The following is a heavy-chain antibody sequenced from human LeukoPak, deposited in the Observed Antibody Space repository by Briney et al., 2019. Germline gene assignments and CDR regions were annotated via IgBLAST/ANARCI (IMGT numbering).Heavy chain of an antibody. CDR1: GFTFSSYS. CDR2: ISSSSSYI. V-gene: IGHV3-21*01. D-gene: IGHD4-17*01. Sequence: GGSLRLSCAASGFTFSSYSMNWVRQAPGKGLEWVSSISSSSSYIYYADSVKGRFTISRDNAKNSLYLQMNSLRAEDTAVYYCARDGPLVDYGDYYYYGMDVWGQGTTVTVSS. J-gene: IGHJ6*02. CDR3: ARDGPLVDYGDYYYYGMDV.